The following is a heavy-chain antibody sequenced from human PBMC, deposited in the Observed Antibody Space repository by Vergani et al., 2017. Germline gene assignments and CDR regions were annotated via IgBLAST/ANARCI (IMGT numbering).Heavy chain of an antibody. D-gene: IGHD3-10*01. V-gene: IGHV3-23*01. Sequence: EVQLLESGGGLVQPGGSRRLSCAGSGFTFDTYTMAYVRQAPGQGLEGVATIISGGGDIFYADSVKGRFTISRDNSKNTLFLQMNSLKDEDTAVYYCTTAWGLYYLHGEYFQYWGRGTLVSV. CDR2: IISGGGDI. J-gene: IGHJ1*01. CDR1: GFTFDTYT. CDR3: TTAWGLYYLHGEYFQY.